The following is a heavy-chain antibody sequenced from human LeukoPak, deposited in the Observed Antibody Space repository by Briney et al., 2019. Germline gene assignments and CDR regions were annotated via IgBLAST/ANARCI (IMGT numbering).Heavy chain of an antibody. J-gene: IGHJ6*03. CDR3: ARVRSGYYYYMDV. D-gene: IGHD3-10*01. CDR1: GGSISSSNYY. CDR2: IYYSGST. V-gene: IGHV4-39*07. Sequence: SETLPLTCTVSGGSISSSNYYWGWIRQPPGKGLEWIGSIYYSGSTNYNPSLKSRVTISLDTSKNQFSLRLNSVTAADTAIYYCARVRSGYYYYMDVWGKGTTVTISS.